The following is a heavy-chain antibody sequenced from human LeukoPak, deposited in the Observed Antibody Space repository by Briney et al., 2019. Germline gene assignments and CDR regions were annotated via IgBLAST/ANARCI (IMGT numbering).Heavy chain of an antibody. CDR2: ISSSSSYI. Sequence: GGSLRLSCAASGFTFSSYSMNWVRQAPGKGLEWVSSISSSSSYIYYADSVQGRFTISRDNAKNSLYLQMNSLRAEDTAVYYCAKKKTDYSYPSSFDYWGQGTLVTVSS. J-gene: IGHJ4*02. CDR1: GFTFSSYS. V-gene: IGHV3-21*01. D-gene: IGHD4-11*01. CDR3: AKKKTDYSYPSSFDY.